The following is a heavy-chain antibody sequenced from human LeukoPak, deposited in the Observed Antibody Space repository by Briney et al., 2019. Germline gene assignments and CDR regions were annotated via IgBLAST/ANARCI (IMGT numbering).Heavy chain of an antibody. J-gene: IGHJ4*02. Sequence: PGESLKISCKASGYTFTNYWIGWVSHTPGKGLEWMGIIHPGDSDTRYRTSFQGQVTMSVDESTSTAYLHWTSLKASDTAIYYCARHAGYCTGGKCYSFYYFDYWGQGTLVTVSS. V-gene: IGHV5-51*01. D-gene: IGHD2-15*01. CDR2: IHPGDSDT. CDR1: GYTFTNYW. CDR3: ARHAGYCTGGKCYSFYYFDY.